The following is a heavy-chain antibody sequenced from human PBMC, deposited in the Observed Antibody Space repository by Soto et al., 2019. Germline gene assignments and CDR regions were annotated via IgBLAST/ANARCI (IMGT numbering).Heavy chain of an antibody. V-gene: IGHV4-31*03. CDR3: ALWFGKLYTNWFDP. CDR2: IYYSGST. Sequence: PSETLSLTCTVSGGSISSSGNYWSWIRQPPGKGLEWIGYIYYSGSTYYNPSLKSRVTISVDTSKNQFSLTLSSVTAADTAVYYCALWFGKLYTNWFDPWGQGTLVTVSS. J-gene: IGHJ5*02. D-gene: IGHD3-10*01. CDR1: GGSISSSGNY.